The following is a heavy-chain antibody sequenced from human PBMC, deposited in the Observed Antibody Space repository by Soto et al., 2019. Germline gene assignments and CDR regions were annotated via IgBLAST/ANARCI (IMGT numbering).Heavy chain of an antibody. V-gene: IGHV3-30*18. Sequence: ESGGGVVQPGGSLRLSCQASGFNFDNYGMHWVRQAPGKGLEWVAVITYDGSFQYYADSVKGRFTISRDNSKNTLSLHLSTLKPEDTAVYHCAKDRVGGTFYTPLAFWGQGTLVTVSS. J-gene: IGHJ4*02. CDR1: GFNFDNYG. D-gene: IGHD1-7*01. CDR2: ITYDGSFQ. CDR3: AKDRVGGTFYTPLAF.